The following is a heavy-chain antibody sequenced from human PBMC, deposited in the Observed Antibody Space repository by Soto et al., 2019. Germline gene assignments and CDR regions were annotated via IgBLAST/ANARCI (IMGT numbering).Heavy chain of an antibody. CDR2: ISGRGGSS. D-gene: IGHD1-26*01. J-gene: IGHJ4*02. CDR3: AKGSIEYSASVDY. Sequence: EVQLLESGGGLIQPGGSLRLSCSASGFSFSSYAMMWVHQAPGKGLEWVSVISGRGGSSYFADSAKGRFTISRDNSKNMLYLEMNSLRAEDTAIYFCAKGSIEYSASVDYWGQGTLVIVSS. CDR1: GFSFSSYA. V-gene: IGHV3-23*01.